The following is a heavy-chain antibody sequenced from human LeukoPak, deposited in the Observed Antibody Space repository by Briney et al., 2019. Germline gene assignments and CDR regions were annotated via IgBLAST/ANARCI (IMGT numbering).Heavy chain of an antibody. D-gene: IGHD3-10*01. V-gene: IGHV4-61*01. CDR2: TFSTST. Sequence: SETLSLTCSVSGDSVSSSPYYWGWIRQPPGKGLEWIGNTFSTSTLYNASLRSRVTILVDTSKNQFSLKLTSATAADTAIYYCASYNSHNSSPPWAQGPLVAVPP. CDR1: GDSVSSSPYY. J-gene: IGHJ5*02. CDR3: ASYNSHNSSPP.